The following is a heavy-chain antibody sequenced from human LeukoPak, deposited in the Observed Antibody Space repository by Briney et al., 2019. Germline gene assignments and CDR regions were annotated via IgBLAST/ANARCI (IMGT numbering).Heavy chain of an antibody. CDR3: AKDAIPRNSIWDYFDY. CDR1: RFTFSDYA. J-gene: IGHJ4*02. V-gene: IGHV3-23*01. D-gene: IGHD1-7*01. CDR2: IGGSGSDT. Sequence: PGGSLRLSCAASRFTFSDYAMSWVRQAPGKGPEGVSSIGGSGSDTYYADSVKGRFTVSRNNSKNTLYLQMSGLRAEDTAVYYCAKDAIPRNSIWDYFDYWGQGALVTVSS.